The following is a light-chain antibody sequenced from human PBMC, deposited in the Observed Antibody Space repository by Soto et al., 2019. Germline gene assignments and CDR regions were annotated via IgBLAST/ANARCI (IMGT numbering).Light chain of an antibody. CDR3: QQRSNWWT. Sequence: EIVLTQSPATLSLSPGERATLSSRASQNVSSYFAWYQQKPGQAPRLRIHDASNRAPGIPARFSGSGSGTDFTLTSSSRDPEDFAVYYCQQRSNWWTFGQGTKVEVK. V-gene: IGKV3-11*01. CDR1: QNVSSY. J-gene: IGKJ1*01. CDR2: DAS.